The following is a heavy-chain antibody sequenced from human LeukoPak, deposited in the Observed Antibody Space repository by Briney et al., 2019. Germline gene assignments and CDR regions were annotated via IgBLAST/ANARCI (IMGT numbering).Heavy chain of an antibody. D-gene: IGHD6-19*01. J-gene: IGHJ5*02. CDR3: ARMSSAWPPGWFDP. V-gene: IGHV4-59*08. CDR1: GGSMNSYY. Sequence: SETLSLTCSVSGGSMNSYYWSWIRQSPGKGLEWIGYIYYSGSTNYNPSLKSRVTISVDTSKNQFSLKLSSVTAADTAVYYCARMSSAWPPGWFDPWGQGTQVTVSS. CDR2: IYYSGST.